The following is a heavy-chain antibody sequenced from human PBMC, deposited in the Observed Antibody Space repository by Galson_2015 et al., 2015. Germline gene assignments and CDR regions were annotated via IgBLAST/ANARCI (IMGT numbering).Heavy chain of an antibody. D-gene: IGHD2-15*01. CDR2: IYYSGST. Sequence: LSLTCTVSGGSISSSSYYWGWIRQPPGKGLEWIGSIYYSGSTYYNPSLKSRVTISVDTSKNQFSLKLSSVTAADTAVYYCASLSQCSGGSCYTGAFDYWGQGTLVTVSS. CDR1: GGSISSSSYY. CDR3: ASLSQCSGGSCYTGAFDY. V-gene: IGHV4-39*01. J-gene: IGHJ4*02.